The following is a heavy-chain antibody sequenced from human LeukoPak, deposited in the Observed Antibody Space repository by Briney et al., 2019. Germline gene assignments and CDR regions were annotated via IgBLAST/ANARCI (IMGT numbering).Heavy chain of an antibody. V-gene: IGHV4-4*07. J-gene: IGHJ3*02. CDR1: GGSISSYY. Sequence: SETLSLTCTVSGGSISSYYWSWIRQPAGKGLEWIGRIYTSGSTNYNPSLKSRVTMSVDTSKNQFSLKLSSVTAADTAVYYCARDPVLAASRAFDIWGQGTMVTVSS. CDR3: ARDPVLAASRAFDI. CDR2: IYTSGST. D-gene: IGHD2-15*01.